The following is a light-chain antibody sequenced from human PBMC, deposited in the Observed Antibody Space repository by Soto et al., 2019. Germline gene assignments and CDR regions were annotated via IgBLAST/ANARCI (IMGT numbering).Light chain of an antibody. V-gene: IGLV2-14*01. J-gene: IGLJ1*01. Sequence: QSALTQPASVSGSPGQSITISCTGTSSDIGNYNYVSWYQQHPGKAPKLIIYEVNNRPSGVSSRFSGSKSDNTASLTISGLQAEDEADYYCSSYTTVNTLVSFGTGTKVTVL. CDR2: EVN. CDR1: SSDIGNYNY. CDR3: SSYTTVNTLVS.